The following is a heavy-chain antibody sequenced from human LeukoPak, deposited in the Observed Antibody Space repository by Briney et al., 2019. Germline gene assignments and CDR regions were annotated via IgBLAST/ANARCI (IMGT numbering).Heavy chain of an antibody. CDR2: IKSKTDGGIT. J-gene: IGHJ3*02. CDR1: GFTFSNAW. D-gene: IGHD3-22*01. V-gene: IGHV3-15*01. CDR3: TASTGVYYYDSVDI. Sequence: GGSLRLSCAASGFTFSNAWMSWVRQAPGKGLEWVGRIKSKTDGGITDYAAPVKGRFTISRDDSKNTLYLQMNSLKTEDTAVYYCTASTGVYYYDSVDIWGQGTMVTVSS.